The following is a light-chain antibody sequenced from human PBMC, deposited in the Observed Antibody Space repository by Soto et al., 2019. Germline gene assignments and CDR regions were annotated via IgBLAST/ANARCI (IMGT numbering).Light chain of an antibody. V-gene: IGLV1-47*01. CDR2: RST. J-gene: IGLJ1*01. CDR3: SAWDHRLSGLV. CDR1: SSIIGTNY. Sequence: QSVLTQPPSASGTTGQRVIISCSGSSSIIGTNYVYWYQQLPGTAPKFLIYRSTQRPAGDPDRFSASNSATSATLAISGPRPEDDADYHGSAWDHRLSGLVFGTGTKVTVL.